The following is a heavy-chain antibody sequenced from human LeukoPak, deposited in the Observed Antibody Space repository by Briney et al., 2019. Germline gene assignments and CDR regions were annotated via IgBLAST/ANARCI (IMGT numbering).Heavy chain of an antibody. D-gene: IGHD3-3*01. V-gene: IGHV3-20*04. Sequence: GGSLRLSCAASGFTFDDYGMSSVRQAPGKGLEWVSGINWNGGSTGYADSVKGRFTISRDNAKNSLYLQMNSLRAEDTALYYCARSGGKSSYYDFWSGSQYYFDYWGQGTLVTVSS. CDR2: INWNGGST. CDR3: ARSGGKSSYYDFWSGSQYYFDY. CDR1: GFTFDDYG. J-gene: IGHJ4*02.